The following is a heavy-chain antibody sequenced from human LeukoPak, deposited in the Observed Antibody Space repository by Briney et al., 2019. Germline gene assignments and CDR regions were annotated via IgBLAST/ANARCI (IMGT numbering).Heavy chain of an antibody. J-gene: IGHJ5*02. D-gene: IGHD6-19*01. CDR3: AKSVAGINWFDP. CDR1: GFTFSSSG. CDR2: IRYDGSNK. V-gene: IGHV3-30*02. Sequence: GGSLRLSCIASGFTFSSSGMHWVRQAPGKGLEWVAFIRYDGSNKWYADSVKGRFTISRDNSKNTLYLQMNSLRPEDTAVYYCAKSVAGINWFDPWGQGTLVTVSS.